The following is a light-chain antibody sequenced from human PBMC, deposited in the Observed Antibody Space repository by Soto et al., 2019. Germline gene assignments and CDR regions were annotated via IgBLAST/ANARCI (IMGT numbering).Light chain of an antibody. CDR1: SSNIGAGYN. CDR2: SNS. J-gene: IGLJ2*01. CDR3: QSYDSSLSGHVV. Sequence: QSVLTQPPSVSGAPGQRVTISCTGSSSNIGAGYNVHWYQQLPGTAPKLLIYSNSNRPSGVPDRFSGSKSGTSASLANTGLQAEDEADHYCQSYDSSLSGHVVFGGGTKLTVL. V-gene: IGLV1-40*01.